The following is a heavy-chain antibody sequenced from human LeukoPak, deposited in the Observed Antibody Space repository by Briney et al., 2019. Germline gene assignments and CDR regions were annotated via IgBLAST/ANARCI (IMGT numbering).Heavy chain of an antibody. CDR1: GYTFTSYD. D-gene: IGHD6-13*01. V-gene: IGHV1-8*03. CDR2: MNPNSGNT. Sequence: ASVKVSCKASGYTFTSYDINWVRQATGQGLEWMGWMNPNSGNTGYAQKFQGRVTITRNTSISTAYMELSSLRSEDTAVYYCARGPPRIARNWFDPWGQGTLVTVSS. J-gene: IGHJ5*02. CDR3: ARGPPRIARNWFDP.